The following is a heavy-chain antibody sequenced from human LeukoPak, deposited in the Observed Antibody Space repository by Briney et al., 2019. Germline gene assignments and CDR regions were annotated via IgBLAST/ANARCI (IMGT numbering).Heavy chain of an antibody. V-gene: IGHV4-39*01. CDR1: GASVSGSDSN. Sequence: SETLSLTCTVSGASVSGSDSNWGWVRQPPGKRLEWIGNVYYTGSTAYNPSLKSRVTMSVDTSKNQFSLKMTAVTAADTAVYYCTRLTKGRYFDYIFHYWGQGTLVTVSS. CDR3: TRLTKGRYFDYIFHY. CDR2: VYYTGST. J-gene: IGHJ4*02. D-gene: IGHD3-9*01.